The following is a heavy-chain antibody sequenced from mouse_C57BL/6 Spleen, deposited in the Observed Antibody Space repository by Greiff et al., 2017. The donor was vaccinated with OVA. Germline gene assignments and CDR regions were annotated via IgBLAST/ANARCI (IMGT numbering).Heavy chain of an antibody. Sequence: EVQLQQSGPELVKPGASVKISCKASGYTFTDYYMNWVKQSHGKSLEWIGDINPNNGGTSYNQKFKGKATLTVDKSSSTAYMELRSLTSEDSAVYYCSRSLTGTLFDYWGQGTTLTVSS. V-gene: IGHV1-26*01. CDR3: SRSLTGTLFDY. D-gene: IGHD4-1*01. CDR1: GYTFTDYY. J-gene: IGHJ2*01. CDR2: INPNNGGT.